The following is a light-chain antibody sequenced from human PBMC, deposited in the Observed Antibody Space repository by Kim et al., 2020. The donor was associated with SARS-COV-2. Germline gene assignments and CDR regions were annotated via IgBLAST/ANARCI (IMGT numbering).Light chain of an antibody. V-gene: IGLV1-47*01. J-gene: IGLJ3*02. Sequence: ELTQPPSASGTPGQRVTISCSGSSSNIGSNFVYWYQQLPGTAPKLLIYRNNQRPSGVPDRFSGSKSGTSASLAISGLRSEDEADYYCATWDDSLSGWVFGGGTQLTVL. CDR1: SSNIGSNF. CDR2: RNN. CDR3: ATWDDSLSGWV.